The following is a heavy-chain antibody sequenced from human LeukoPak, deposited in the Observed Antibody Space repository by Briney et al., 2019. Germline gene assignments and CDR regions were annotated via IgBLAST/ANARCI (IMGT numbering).Heavy chain of an antibody. Sequence: GGSLRLSRAASGFTFSSYSMNWVRQAPGKGVEWVSCISSRSSYLYYADSVKGRCPISRDNAKNSLYLQMNSLRAEDMAVYYCARGYDILSAYYADYFDYWGQGTLVTVSS. D-gene: IGHD3-9*01. CDR2: ISSRSSYL. J-gene: IGHJ4*02. CDR1: GFTFSSYS. V-gene: IGHV3-21*01. CDR3: ARGYDILSAYYADYFDY.